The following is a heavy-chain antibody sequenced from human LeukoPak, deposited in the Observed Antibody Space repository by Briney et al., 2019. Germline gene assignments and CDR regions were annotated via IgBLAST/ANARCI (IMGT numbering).Heavy chain of an antibody. CDR3: ARLGDLTRFDY. CDR2: IYYSGST. J-gene: IGHJ4*02. V-gene: IGHV4-59*08. Sequence: SETLSLTCTVSGGSISSYYWSWIRQPPGKGLEWIGYIYYSGSTNYNPSLKSRVTISVDTSKNQFSLKLSSVTAADTAVYYCARLGDLTRFDYWGQGTLVTVSS. D-gene: IGHD3-16*01. CDR1: GGSISSYY.